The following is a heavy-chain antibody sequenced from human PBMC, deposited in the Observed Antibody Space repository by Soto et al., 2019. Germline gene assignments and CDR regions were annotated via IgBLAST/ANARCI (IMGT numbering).Heavy chain of an antibody. CDR1: GYTFTSYG. Sequence: ASVKVSCKASGYTFTSYGISWVRQAPGQGLEWMGWISAYNGNTNYAQKLQGRVTMTTDTSTSTAYMELRSLRSDDTAVYYCARDLQRGYCSSTSCQIDYWGQGTLVTVSS. D-gene: IGHD2-2*01. V-gene: IGHV1-18*01. J-gene: IGHJ4*02. CDR2: ISAYNGNT. CDR3: ARDLQRGYCSSTSCQIDY.